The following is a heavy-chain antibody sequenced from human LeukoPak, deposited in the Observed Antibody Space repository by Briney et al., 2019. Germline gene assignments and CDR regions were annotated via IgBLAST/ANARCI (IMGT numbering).Heavy chain of an antibody. D-gene: IGHD4-17*01. J-gene: IGHJ4*02. V-gene: IGHV3-33*05. CDR1: GFTFSSYG. Sequence: GGSLRLSCAASGFTFSSYGMHWVRQAPGKGLEWVAVISCDGSNKYYADSVKGRFTISRDTSKNTVHLQMNNLRAEDTAVYYCAKWSGDYPSYYLDYWGQGTLVTVSS. CDR3: AKWSGDYPSYYLDY. CDR2: ISCDGSNK.